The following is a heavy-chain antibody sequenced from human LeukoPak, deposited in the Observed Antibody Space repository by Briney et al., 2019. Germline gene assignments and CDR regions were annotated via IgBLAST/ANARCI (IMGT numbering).Heavy chain of an antibody. Sequence: PSETLSLTCTVSGYSISSGYYWGWIRQPPGKGLEWIGSIYHSGSTYYNPSLKSRVTIPVDTSKNQFSLKLSSVTAADTAVYYCAREGGDYYDSSGHFDYWGQGTLVTVSS. CDR2: IYHSGST. D-gene: IGHD3-22*01. CDR1: GYSISSGYY. CDR3: AREGGDYYDSSGHFDY. V-gene: IGHV4-38-2*02. J-gene: IGHJ4*02.